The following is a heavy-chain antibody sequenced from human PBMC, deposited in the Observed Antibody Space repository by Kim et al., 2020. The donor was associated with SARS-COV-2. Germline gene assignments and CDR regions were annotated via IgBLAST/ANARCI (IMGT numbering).Heavy chain of an antibody. Sequence: GGSLRLSCAASGFTLSGYSMDWVRQVPGKGLEWIGRSRHRPRNYTTEYAASVQGRFTVARDDSKTSLQLLMTSLRTEDTAVYYCVRVHKSFDLWAKVPLVPVSS. V-gene: IGHV3-72*01. CDR1: GFTLSGYS. J-gene: IGHJ5*02. CDR3: VRVHKSFDL. CDR2: SRHRPRNYTT.